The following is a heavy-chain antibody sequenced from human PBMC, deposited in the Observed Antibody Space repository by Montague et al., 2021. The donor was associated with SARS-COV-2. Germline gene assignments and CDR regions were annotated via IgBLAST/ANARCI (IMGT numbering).Heavy chain of an antibody. D-gene: IGHD2-21*01. J-gene: IGHJ5*01. CDR2: IYRGGFT. V-gene: IGHV4-38-2*02. CDR3: ARAYCGGDCNYLYIWFDS. CDR1: GYSISSGYF. Sequence: SETLSLTCSVSGYSISSGYFWGWIRQPPGKGLEWIGAIYRGGFTHYNPSLKSRLTMSLDTSKNQFSLRLSSVTAADTAIYYCARAYCGGDCNYLYIWFDSWGQGALVPVSS.